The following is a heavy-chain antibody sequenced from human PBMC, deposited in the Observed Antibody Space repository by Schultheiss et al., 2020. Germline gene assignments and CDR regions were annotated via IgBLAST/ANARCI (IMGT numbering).Heavy chain of an antibody. V-gene: IGHV4-39*07. CDR1: GGSISSSSYY. CDR3: ARVSPYYDFWSGFYGMDV. D-gene: IGHD3-3*01. Sequence: SETLSLTCTVSGGSISSSSYYWSWIRQPPGKGLEWIGEINHSGSTNYNPSLKSRVTISVDTSKNQFSLKLSSVTAADTAVYYCARVSPYYDFWSGFYGMDVWGQGTTVTVSS. CDR2: INHSGST. J-gene: IGHJ6*02.